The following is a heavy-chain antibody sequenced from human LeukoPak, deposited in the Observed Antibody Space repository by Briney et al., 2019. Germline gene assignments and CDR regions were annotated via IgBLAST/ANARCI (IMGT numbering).Heavy chain of an antibody. CDR2: INPNSGGT. Sequence: ASVKVSCKASGYTFTGCYMHWVRQAPGQGLEWMGWINPNSGGTNYAQKFQGRVTMTRDTSISTAYMELSRLRSDDTAVYYCARGVHVWGSYRYFDYWGHGTLVTVSS. CDR1: GYTFTGCY. J-gene: IGHJ4*01. D-gene: IGHD3-16*02. CDR3: ARGVHVWGSYRYFDY. V-gene: IGHV1-2*02.